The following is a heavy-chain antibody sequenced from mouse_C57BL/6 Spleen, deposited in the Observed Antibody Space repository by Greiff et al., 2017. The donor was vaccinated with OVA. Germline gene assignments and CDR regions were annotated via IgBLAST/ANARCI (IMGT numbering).Heavy chain of an antibody. CDR1: GFTFSSYA. Sequence: EVKLVESGGGLVKPGGSLKLSCAASGFTFSSYAMSWVRQTPEKRLEWVATISDGGSYTYYPDNVKGRFTISRDNAKNNLYLQMSHLKSEDTAMYYCARGLITTVVAPFDDWGQGTTLTVSS. CDR3: ARGLITTVVAPFDD. V-gene: IGHV5-4*03. D-gene: IGHD1-1*01. CDR2: ISDGGSYT. J-gene: IGHJ2*01.